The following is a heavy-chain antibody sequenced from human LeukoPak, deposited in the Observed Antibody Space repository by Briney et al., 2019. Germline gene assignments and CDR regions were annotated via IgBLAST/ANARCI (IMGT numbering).Heavy chain of an antibody. CDR1: GYTFTSYD. D-gene: IGHD2-8*01. CDR2: MNPNSGNT. J-gene: IGHJ4*02. Sequence: ASVKVSCKASGYTFTSYDINWVRQATGQGLEWMGWMNPNSGNTGYAQKFQGRVTMTRNTSISTAYMELSSLRSEDTAVYYCARGISRRAPWSYWGQGTLVIVSS. V-gene: IGHV1-8*01. CDR3: ARGISRRAPWSY.